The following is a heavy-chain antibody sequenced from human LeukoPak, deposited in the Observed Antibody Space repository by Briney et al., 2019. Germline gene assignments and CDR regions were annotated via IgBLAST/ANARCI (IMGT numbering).Heavy chain of an antibody. J-gene: IGHJ4*02. V-gene: IGHV3-7*01. D-gene: IGHD3-10*01. Sequence: GGSLRLSCAASGFTFSGYWMTWVRQAPGKGLEWVANIKQDGSEQYYVDSVKGRFTISRDNAKNSLYLQMNSLRAEDTALYYCVRALWFGEAFFDFWGQGGLVTVSS. CDR1: GFTFSGYW. CDR3: VRALWFGEAFFDF. CDR2: IKQDGSEQ.